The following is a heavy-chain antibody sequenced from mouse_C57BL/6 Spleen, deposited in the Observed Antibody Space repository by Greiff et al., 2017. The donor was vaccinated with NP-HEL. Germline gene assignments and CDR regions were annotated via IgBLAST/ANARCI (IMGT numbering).Heavy chain of an antibody. D-gene: IGHD1-1*02. J-gene: IGHJ2*01. CDR1: GFTFSDYG. Sequence: EVQLVESGGGLVKPGGSLKLSCAASGFTFSDYGMHWVRQAPEKGLEWVAYISSGSSTIYYADTVKGRFTISRDNATNTLFLQMTSLRAEEAAVYYCARDYSEVFDDWGQGATLTVSS. V-gene: IGHV5-17*01. CDR2: ISSGSSTI. CDR3: ARDYSEVFDD.